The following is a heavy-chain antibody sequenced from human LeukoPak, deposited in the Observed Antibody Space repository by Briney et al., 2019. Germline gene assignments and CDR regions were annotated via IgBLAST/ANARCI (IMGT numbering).Heavy chain of an antibody. V-gene: IGHV3-30*02. CDR1: GFTFSSYG. CDR2: IRYDGSNK. D-gene: IGHD6-19*01. Sequence: PGGSLRLSCAASGFTFSSYGMHWVRQAPGKGLEWVAFIRYDGSNKYYADSVKGRFTISRDNAKNSLYLQMNSLRAEDTAVYYCARDFGWAFDYWGQGTLVTVSS. CDR3: ARDFGWAFDY. J-gene: IGHJ4*02.